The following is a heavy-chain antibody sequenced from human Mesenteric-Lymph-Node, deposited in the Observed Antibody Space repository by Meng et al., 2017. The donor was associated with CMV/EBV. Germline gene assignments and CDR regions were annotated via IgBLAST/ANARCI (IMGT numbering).Heavy chain of an antibody. CDR1: GFTFSSFE. CDR2: INRSGSTI. CDR3: ARVFVVVPAANFDY. Sequence: GESLKISCAASGFTFSSFEMNWVRQATGKGLEWVSYINRSGSTIYYADSVKGRFTISRDNSKNTLYLQMNSLRAEDTAVYYCARVFVVVPAANFDYWGQGTLVTVSS. V-gene: IGHV3-48*03. D-gene: IGHD2-2*01. J-gene: IGHJ4*02.